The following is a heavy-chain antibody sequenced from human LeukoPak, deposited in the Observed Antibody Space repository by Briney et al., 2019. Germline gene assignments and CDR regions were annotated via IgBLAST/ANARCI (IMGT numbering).Heavy chain of an antibody. Sequence: GESLRLSCAASGFIFRNFVMSWIRQAPGKGLEWVSHISDVVAHTWYADSVKGRFIISRDNSNNRVFLQMNRLRPEDTALYYCAKYNYRVVYASWGQGTLVTVSS. V-gene: IGHV3-23*01. CDR3: AKYNYRVVYAS. D-gene: IGHD2-8*02. CDR1: GFIFRNFV. J-gene: IGHJ5*02. CDR2: ISDVVAHT.